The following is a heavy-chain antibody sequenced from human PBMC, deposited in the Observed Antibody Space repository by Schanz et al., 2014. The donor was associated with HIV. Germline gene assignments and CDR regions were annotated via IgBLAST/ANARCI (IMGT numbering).Heavy chain of an antibody. J-gene: IGHJ3*02. V-gene: IGHV1-18*01. CDR1: GYIFTSNG. CDR2: ISPSNGNT. CDR3: ARDLSLASSTPTLAFDI. Sequence: QVQLVQSGAEGRKPGASVKVSCKASGYIFTSNGISWVRQAPGQGLEWMGWISPSNGNTNYAQKFQGRVTMTTDTSTSTAYMDLRSLRSDDTAVYYCARDLSLASSTPTLAFDIWGQGTMVTVSS. D-gene: IGHD2-2*01.